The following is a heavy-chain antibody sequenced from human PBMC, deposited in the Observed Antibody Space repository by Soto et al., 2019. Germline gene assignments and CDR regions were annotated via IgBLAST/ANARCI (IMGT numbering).Heavy chain of an antibody. CDR3: ASAILTGYYRSLEPDY. CDR1: GYSFTSYW. Sequence: EVQLVQSGAEVKKPGESLKISCKGSGYSFTSYWIGWVRQMPGKGLEWMGIIYPGDSDTRYSPSFQGQVTISADKSISTAYLQWSSLKASDTAMYYCASAILTGYYRSLEPDYWGQGTLVTVSS. CDR2: IYPGDSDT. J-gene: IGHJ4*02. D-gene: IGHD3-9*01. V-gene: IGHV5-51*01.